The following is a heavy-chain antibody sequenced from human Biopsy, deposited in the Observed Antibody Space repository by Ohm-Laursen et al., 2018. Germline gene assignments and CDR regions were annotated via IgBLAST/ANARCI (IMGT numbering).Heavy chain of an antibody. CDR3: AGFTGTRPF. CDR1: GFNFINYW. J-gene: IGHJ4*02. Sequence: SLRLSCSASGFNFINYWMDWVRQPSGKGLIWVSHISPDATTTKYADFVKGRFHISRDNAKNTVYLQMDGLRDEDTAVYYCAGFTGTRPFWGRGTPVTVSS. D-gene: IGHD1-7*01. V-gene: IGHV3-74*01. CDR2: ISPDATTT.